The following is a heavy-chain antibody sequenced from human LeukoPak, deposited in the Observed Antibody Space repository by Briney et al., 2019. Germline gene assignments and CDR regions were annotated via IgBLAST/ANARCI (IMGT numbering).Heavy chain of an antibody. D-gene: IGHD4-17*01. CDR1: GFTFGDYA. Sequence: GRSLRLSCTASGFTFGDYAMSWVRQAPGKGLEWVGFIRSKAYGETTEYAASVKGRFTISRDDSKTIAYLQMNSLKTEDTALYYRTRSTVSDYYYYGMDVWGQGTTVTVSS. J-gene: IGHJ6*02. CDR3: TRSTVSDYYYYGMDV. CDR2: IRSKAYGETT. V-gene: IGHV3-49*04.